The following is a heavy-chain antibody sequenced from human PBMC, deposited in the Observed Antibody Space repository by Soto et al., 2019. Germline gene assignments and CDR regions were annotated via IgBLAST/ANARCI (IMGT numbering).Heavy chain of an antibody. CDR2: IYYIGNT. V-gene: IGHV4-39*01. Sequence: QLLESGSGLVKPSETLSLTCIVSNGSSSSRSSYWGWIRQTPGKGLEWIGSIYYIGNTYYNPSLTSRVTISIDTSKTQFSLKMKSVTAADTAVYFCGGQDYGAKGYYFENCG. D-gene: IGHD4-17*01. J-gene: IGHJ4*01. CDR3: GGQDYGAKGYYFEN. CDR1: NGSSSSRSSY.